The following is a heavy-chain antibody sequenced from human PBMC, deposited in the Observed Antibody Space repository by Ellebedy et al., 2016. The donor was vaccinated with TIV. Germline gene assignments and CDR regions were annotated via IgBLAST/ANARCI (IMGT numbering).Heavy chain of an antibody. CDR1: GGFISSYY. D-gene: IGHD2-2*01. CDR3: ARELLLFDAFDI. V-gene: IGHV4-59*01. Sequence: MPSETLSLTCTVSGGFISSYYWSRIRQPPGKGLEWIGYVYYSGSTTYNASLKSRVTISVDTSKNQFSLKLSSVTVADTAVYYCARELLLFDAFDIWGQGTMVTVSS. CDR2: VYYSGST. J-gene: IGHJ3*02.